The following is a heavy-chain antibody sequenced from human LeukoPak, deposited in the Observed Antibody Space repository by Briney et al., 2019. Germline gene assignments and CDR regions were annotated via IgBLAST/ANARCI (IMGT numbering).Heavy chain of an antibody. J-gene: IGHJ4*02. CDR1: GGTFSSYA. V-gene: IGHV1-69*13. CDR2: IIPVFGTA. CDR3: ARGPRTVTISESAGGVDY. D-gene: IGHD4-17*01. Sequence: SVKVSCKASGGTFSSYAISWVRQAPGQGLEWMGGIIPVFGTANYAQKFQGRVTITADESTSTAYMELSSLRSEDTAVYYCARGPRTVTISESAGGVDYWGQGTLVTVSS.